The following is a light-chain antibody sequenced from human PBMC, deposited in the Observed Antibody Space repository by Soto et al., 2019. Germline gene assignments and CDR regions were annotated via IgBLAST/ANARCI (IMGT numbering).Light chain of an antibody. CDR3: QHGYSTPLT. CDR2: KAS. Sequence: DIQMTQSPSTLSASVGDRVTITCRASQTISSWLAWYQQKPGKAPKLLIYKASTLKSGVPSRFSGSGSGTEFTLTISSLQPEDFATYFCQHGYSTPLTFGGGTKVDI. V-gene: IGKV1-5*03. J-gene: IGKJ4*01. CDR1: QTISSW.